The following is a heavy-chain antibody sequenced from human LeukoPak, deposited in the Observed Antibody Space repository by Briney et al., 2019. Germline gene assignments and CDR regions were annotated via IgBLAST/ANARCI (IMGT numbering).Heavy chain of an antibody. D-gene: IGHD1-26*01. CDR1: GGSISSGSYY. CDR3: ARVLGATIGY. Sequence: PSQTLSLTCTVSGGSISSGSYYWSWIRQPAGKGLEWIGRIYTSGSTNYNPSLKSRVTISVDTSKNQFSLKLSSVTAADTAVYCCARVLGATIGYWGQGTLVTVSS. V-gene: IGHV4-61*02. J-gene: IGHJ4*02. CDR2: IYTSGST.